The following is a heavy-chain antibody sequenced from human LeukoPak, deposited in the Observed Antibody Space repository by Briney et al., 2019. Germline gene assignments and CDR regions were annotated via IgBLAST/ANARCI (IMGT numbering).Heavy chain of an antibody. CDR2: ISSSSSTI. Sequence: GGSLRLSCAASGFTFSSYSMNWVRQAPGKGLEWVSYISSSSSTIYYADSVKGRFTISRDNAKNSLYLQMNSLSAEDTAVYYCARDAFPEIPAAKMPMDYWGQGTLVTVSS. CDR3: ARDAFPEIPAAKMPMDY. V-gene: IGHV3-48*01. D-gene: IGHD2-2*01. CDR1: GFTFSSYS. J-gene: IGHJ4*02.